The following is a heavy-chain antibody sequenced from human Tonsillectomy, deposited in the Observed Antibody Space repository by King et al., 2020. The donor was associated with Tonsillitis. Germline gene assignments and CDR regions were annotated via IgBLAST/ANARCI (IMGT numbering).Heavy chain of an antibody. D-gene: IGHD1-26*01. Sequence: VQLVESGGGVVQPGRSLRLSCAASGFTFSTYAMHWVRQAPGKGLEWVAVIWFDGSDKYYADSAKGRFTISRDNSKNTLHLQMNSLRAEDTAVYYCARDRGFWELHSYYMDVWGKGTTVTVSS. V-gene: IGHV3-33*08. CDR3: ARDRGFWELHSYYMDV. J-gene: IGHJ6*03. CDR1: GFTFSTYA. CDR2: IWFDGSDK.